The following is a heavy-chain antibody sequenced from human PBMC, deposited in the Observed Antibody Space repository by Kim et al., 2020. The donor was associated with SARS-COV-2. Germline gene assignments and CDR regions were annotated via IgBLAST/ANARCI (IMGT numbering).Heavy chain of an antibody. CDR3: AAIRERQWLVRGKWFDP. Sequence: LKSRVTVSVDTSKNQFSLKLSSVTAADTAVYYCAAIRERQWLVRGKWFDPWGQGTLVTVSS. V-gene: IGHV4-34*01. D-gene: IGHD6-19*01. J-gene: IGHJ5*02.